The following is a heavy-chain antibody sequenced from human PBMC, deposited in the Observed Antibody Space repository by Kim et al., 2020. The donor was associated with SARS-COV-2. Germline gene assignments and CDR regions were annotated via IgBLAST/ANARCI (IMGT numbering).Heavy chain of an antibody. D-gene: IGHD3-10*01. CDR2: IRSKSSGGRI. Sequence: GGSLRLSCIGSGFTFSDAWLSWVRQAPGKGLECVGRIRSKSSGGRIDFAASLKERFAISRDDSKDTLYLQMNSLKIEDTAVYYCTTFTGGSWGQGTLVTVSS. CDR3: TTFTGGS. CDR1: GFTFSDAW. V-gene: IGHV3-15*01. J-gene: IGHJ5*02.